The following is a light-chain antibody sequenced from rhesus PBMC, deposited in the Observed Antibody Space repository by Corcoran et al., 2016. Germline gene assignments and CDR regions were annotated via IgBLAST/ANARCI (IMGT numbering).Light chain of an antibody. CDR3: QQVYSTPFT. CDR1: QGISND. CDR2: AAS. Sequence: DIQMSQSPSSLSASVGDKVTITCRASQGISNDLAWYQKKPGKAPKLLIYAASMLESGVPSRFSGSSSRTDFTLTISSLHPADFATSYCQQVYSTPFTFVPGTKLYIK. V-gene: IGKV1-33*02. J-gene: IGKJ3*01.